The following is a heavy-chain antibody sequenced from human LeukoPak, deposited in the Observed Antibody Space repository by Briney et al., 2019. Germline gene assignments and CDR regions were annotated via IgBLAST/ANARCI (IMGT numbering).Heavy chain of an antibody. CDR2: IKDGGIT. Sequence: SETLSLTCAVYSGSLSGYYWSWIRQPPGKGLEWFGEIKDGGITNYNPSLRSRVTISADTSKKQLSLKLSSTTDADTAVYCCVRGFSGVVGDYWGQGTMVTVSS. J-gene: IGHJ4*02. CDR3: VRGFSGVVGDY. V-gene: IGHV4-34*01. CDR1: SGSLSGYY. D-gene: IGHD3-10*01.